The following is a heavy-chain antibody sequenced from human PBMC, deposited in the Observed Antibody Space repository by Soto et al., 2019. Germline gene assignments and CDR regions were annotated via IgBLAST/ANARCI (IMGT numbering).Heavy chain of an antibody. CDR2: IKSDGSGT. J-gene: IGHJ4*02. CDR1: GFTFSSYW. Sequence: EVQLVESGGGLVQPGGSLRLSCAASGFTFSSYWMHWVRQAPGKGLVWVSRIKSDGSGTSYADCVKGRFTISRDNAKNTLYVQMNSLRVEDTAVYYCARGDGDYYDGNGYLGRHWGQGTLVSVSS. CDR3: ARGDGDYYDGNGYLGRH. D-gene: IGHD3-22*01. V-gene: IGHV3-74*01.